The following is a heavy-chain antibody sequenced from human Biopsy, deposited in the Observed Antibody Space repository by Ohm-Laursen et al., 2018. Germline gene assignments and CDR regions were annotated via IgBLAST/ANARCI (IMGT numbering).Heavy chain of an antibody. Sequence: GTLSITCTVSGGSISSDYWSWIRQTPGKGLEWIGYIYYSGSTSYNPSLKSRVTISVDTSKNQFSLRLNSVTAADTAVYYCARATNSTGWPYYYFYGMDVWGQGTTVTVSS. CDR1: GGSISSDY. J-gene: IGHJ6*02. CDR3: ARATNSTGWPYYYFYGMDV. D-gene: IGHD2/OR15-2a*01. CDR2: IYYSGST. V-gene: IGHV4-59*01.